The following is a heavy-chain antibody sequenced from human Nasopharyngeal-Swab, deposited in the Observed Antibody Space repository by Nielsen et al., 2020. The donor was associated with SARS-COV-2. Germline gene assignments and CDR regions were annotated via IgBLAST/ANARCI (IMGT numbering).Heavy chain of an antibody. D-gene: IGHD3-10*01. V-gene: IGHV4-61*01. J-gene: IGHJ6*02. CDR1: GGSVSSGSYY. CDR2: MYYSGST. Sequence: SKTLSLTCTVSGGSVSSGSYYWSWIRQPPGKGLEWIGYMYYSGSTNYNPSLKSRVTISVDTSKNQFSLKLSSVTAADTAVYYCARDIGAAALAPWRGYYGMDVWGQGTTVTVSS. CDR3: ARDIGAAALAPWRGYYGMDV.